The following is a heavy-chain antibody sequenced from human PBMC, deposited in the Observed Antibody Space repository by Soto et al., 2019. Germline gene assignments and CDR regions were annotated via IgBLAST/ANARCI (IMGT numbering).Heavy chain of an antibody. V-gene: IGHV1-69*13. CDR1: GGTFSSYA. D-gene: IGHD3-22*01. CDR2: IIPIFGTA. J-gene: IGHJ6*02. CDR3: ATSLLFYDSSGYYLPQYYYGMDV. Sequence: SVKVSCKASGGTFSSYAISWVRQAPGQGLEWMGGIIPIFGTANYAQKFQGRVTITADESTSTAYMELSSLRSEDTAVYYCATSLLFYDSSGYYLPQYYYGMDVWGQGTTVTVSS.